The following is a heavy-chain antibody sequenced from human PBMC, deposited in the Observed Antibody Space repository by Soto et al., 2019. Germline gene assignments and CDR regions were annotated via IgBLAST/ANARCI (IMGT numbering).Heavy chain of an antibody. V-gene: IGHV3-23*01. CDR1: GFTFSSYA. CDR2: ISAGGGST. Sequence: EVHLLESGGGFVQPGGSLRLSCAASGFTFSSYAMSWVRQAPGKGLEWVSGISAGGGSTYYAASVGGRFTISRDDSKNTVYLQMNSLTAEDTAVYYCAKDRLVGLSGEVYNQKFDYWGQGTLVTVSS. J-gene: IGHJ4*02. D-gene: IGHD3-10*01. CDR3: AKDRLVGLSGEVYNQKFDY.